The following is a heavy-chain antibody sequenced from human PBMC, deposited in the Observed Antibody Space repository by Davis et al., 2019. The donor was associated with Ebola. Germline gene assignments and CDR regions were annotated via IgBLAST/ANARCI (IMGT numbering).Heavy chain of an antibody. Sequence: GGSLRLSCAASGFTFTTYAMMWVRQAPGKGLEWVSSISSGVGVPYYADSVKDRFTISRDNSKNTLFLQMNSLRAEDTAVYYCAKDTSNIWFDIWGQGTNVTVSS. CDR3: AKDTSNIWFDI. D-gene: IGHD1-26*01. CDR2: ISSGVGVP. V-gene: IGHV3-23*01. CDR1: GFTFTTYA. J-gene: IGHJ3*02.